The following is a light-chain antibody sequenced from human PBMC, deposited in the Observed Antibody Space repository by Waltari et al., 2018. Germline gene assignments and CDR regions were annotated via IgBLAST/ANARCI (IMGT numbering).Light chain of an antibody. CDR2: DVS. J-gene: IGLJ2*01. V-gene: IGLV2-14*03. CDR3: SSFTSASTVGVI. Sequence: QSALTQPASVSGSPGQSITISCTGTSSDVGHYNYVSWYQQRPGKAPKLMIYDVSYRPSGISSRFSGSKSGSTASLTIYGLQAEDEAVYYCSSFTSASTVGVIFGGGTKLTVL. CDR1: SSDVGHYNY.